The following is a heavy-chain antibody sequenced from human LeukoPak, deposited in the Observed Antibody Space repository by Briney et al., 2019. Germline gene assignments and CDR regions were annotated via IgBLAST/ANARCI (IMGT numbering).Heavy chain of an antibody. D-gene: IGHD2-2*01. J-gene: IGHJ4*02. CDR3: ARGVSGYCSSTSCYWEYYFDY. CDR2: IYSSGST. CDR1: GFMFNNEW. Sequence: PGGSLRLSCAASGFMFNNEWMDWVRQAPGKGLEWVSVIYSSGSTYYADSVKGRFTISRDNSKNTLYLQMNSLRAEDTAVYYCARGVSGYCSSTSCYWEYYFDYWGQGTLVTVSS. V-gene: IGHV3-53*01.